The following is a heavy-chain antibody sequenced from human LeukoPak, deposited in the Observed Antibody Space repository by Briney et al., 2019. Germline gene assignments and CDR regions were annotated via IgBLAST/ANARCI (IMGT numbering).Heavy chain of an antibody. V-gene: IGHV3-23*01. Sequence: GGSLRLSCAASGFTFNNFAMSWVRQAPEKGLEWVSAIGGSGAHTYYADSVKGRFTISRDNSKNTLYLQMKDLRAEDTAVYYCAKDLVNYGDYVGWFDPWGQGTLVTVSS. J-gene: IGHJ5*02. CDR3: AKDLVNYGDYVGWFDP. CDR2: IGGSGAHT. D-gene: IGHD4-23*01. CDR1: GFTFNNFA.